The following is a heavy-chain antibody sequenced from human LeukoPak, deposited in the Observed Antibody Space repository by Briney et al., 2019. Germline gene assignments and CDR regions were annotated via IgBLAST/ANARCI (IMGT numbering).Heavy chain of an antibody. CDR1: GGSISSSPYY. D-gene: IGHD2/OR15-2a*01. J-gene: IGHJ4*02. CDR3: ARRTFPLYFDY. CDR2: FSYSGST. Sequence: SETLSLTCTVSGGSISSSPYYWDWIRQPPGKGLEWIGSFSYSGSTHYNPSLKSRVTISVDTSKNQFSLRLSSVTAADTAMFYCARRTFPLYFDYWGQGTLVTVSS. V-gene: IGHV4-39*01.